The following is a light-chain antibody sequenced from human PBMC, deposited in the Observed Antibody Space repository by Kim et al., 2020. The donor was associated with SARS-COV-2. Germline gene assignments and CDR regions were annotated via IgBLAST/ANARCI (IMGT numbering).Light chain of an antibody. CDR2: DAS. V-gene: IGKV1-5*01. J-gene: IGKJ1*01. CDR3: QQYNSYPET. CDR1: QSISSW. Sequence: ASVGDRVTITCRASQSISSWLAWYQQKPGKAPKVLIYDASRLESRVPSRFSGSGSGTEFTLTISSLQPDDFATYYCQQYNSYPETFGQGTKVDIK.